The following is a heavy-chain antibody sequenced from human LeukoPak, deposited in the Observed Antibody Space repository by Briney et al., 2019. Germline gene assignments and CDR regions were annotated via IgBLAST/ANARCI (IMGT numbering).Heavy chain of an antibody. V-gene: IGHV3-23*01. CDR3: ARDHRSGGTCYSFSGT. CDR2: ISGSGGTT. D-gene: IGHD2-15*01. Sequence: GGSLRLSCAASGFTFSSYAMSWVRQAPGKGLEWVSGISGSGGTTYYPDSVKGRFTISRDNSKNTLYLQMDSLTAEDTAVYYCARDHRSGGTCYSFSGTWGQGTMVTVSS. J-gene: IGHJ3*01. CDR1: GFTFSSYA.